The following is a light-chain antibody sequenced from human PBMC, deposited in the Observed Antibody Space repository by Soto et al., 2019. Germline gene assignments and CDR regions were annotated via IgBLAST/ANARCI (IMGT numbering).Light chain of an antibody. CDR2: GTS. V-gene: IGKV3-20*01. J-gene: IGKJ5*01. CDR1: QSVGSSH. Sequence: EVVLTQSPGTLSLSPGERSTLSCRAIQSVGSSHLAWYQQKPGQAPRVLIYGTSSRATGIPARFSGSGTGTEFTLTISSLQSEDFAVYYCQQYGSSPPITFGQGTRLEIK. CDR3: QQYGSSPPIT.